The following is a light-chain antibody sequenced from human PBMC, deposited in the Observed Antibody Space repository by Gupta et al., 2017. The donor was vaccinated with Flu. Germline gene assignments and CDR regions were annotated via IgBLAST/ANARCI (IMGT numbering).Light chain of an antibody. CDR1: SSNIGTYT. CDR2: SNN. CDR3: AAQNDTLNVVV. J-gene: IGLJ2*01. Sequence: QSVLTQPPSASGTPGRRVTISCSGTSSNIGTYTVNWYQQLPGTAPNLLSYSNNQRPSGVPDRFSGSTSGTSASPAPTGLPSGDEAVFYCAAQNDTLNVVVFGGGTKLTVL. V-gene: IGLV1-44*01.